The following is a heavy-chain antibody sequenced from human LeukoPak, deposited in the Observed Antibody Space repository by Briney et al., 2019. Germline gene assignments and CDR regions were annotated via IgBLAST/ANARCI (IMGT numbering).Heavy chain of an antibody. J-gene: IGHJ6*03. V-gene: IGHV3-21*01. D-gene: IGHD5-12*01. CDR3: ARVAVATLGYMDV. CDR2: ISSSSSYI. CDR1: GFTFSSYS. Sequence: GGSLRLSCAASGFTFSSYSMNWVRQAPGKGLEWVSSISSSSSYIYYADSVKGRFTISRDNAKNSLYLQMNSLRAEDTAVYYCARVAVATLGYMDVWGKGTTVTISS.